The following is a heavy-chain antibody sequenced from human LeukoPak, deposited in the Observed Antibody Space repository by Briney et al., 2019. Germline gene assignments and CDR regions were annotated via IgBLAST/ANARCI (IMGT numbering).Heavy chain of an antibody. CDR2: IYYSGST. V-gene: IGHV4-39*01. CDR1: GASISSSSYY. D-gene: IGHD2-2*01. Sequence: SETLSLTCTVSGASISSSSYYWGWIRQPPGKGLEWIGIIYYSGSTYYNPSLKSRVTISVDTSKNQFSLKLSSVTAADTAVYYCGKSRRSYDAFDIWGQGTMVTVSS. CDR3: GKSRRSYDAFDI. J-gene: IGHJ3*02.